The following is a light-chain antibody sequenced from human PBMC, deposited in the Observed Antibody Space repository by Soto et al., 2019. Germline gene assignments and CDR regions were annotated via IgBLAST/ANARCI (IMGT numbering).Light chain of an antibody. CDR3: SSYTSSSTLSTYV. Sequence: QSVLTQPASVSGSPGQSITISCTGTSSDVGGYNCVSWYQHHPGKAPKLMIYDVSNRPSGVSNRFSGSKYGNTASLIISGLQAEDEADYYCSSYTSSSTLSTYVFGTG. V-gene: IGLV2-14*03. J-gene: IGLJ1*01. CDR1: SSDVGGYNC. CDR2: DVS.